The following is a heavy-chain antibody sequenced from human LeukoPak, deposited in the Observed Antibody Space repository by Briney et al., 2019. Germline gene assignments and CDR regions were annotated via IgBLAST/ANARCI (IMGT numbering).Heavy chain of an antibody. D-gene: IGHD2-21*02. V-gene: IGHV1-18*01. J-gene: IGHJ5*02. Sequence: ASVKVSCKASGYTFTSYGIIWVRQAPGQGLEWMGWISAYNGNTNYAQKLQGRVTMTTDTSTSTAYMELRSLRSDDTAVYYCARVHCGGDCYSFLVSSYFDPWGQGTLVTVSS. CDR3: ARVHCGGDCYSFLVSSYFDP. CDR1: GYTFTSYG. CDR2: ISAYNGNT.